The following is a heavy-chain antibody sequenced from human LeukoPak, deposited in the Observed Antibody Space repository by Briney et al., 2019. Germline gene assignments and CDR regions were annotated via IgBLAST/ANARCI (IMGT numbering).Heavy chain of an antibody. CDR1: GFTVITND. CDR3: ARGVEPLAANTLAY. D-gene: IGHD1-14*01. Sequence: GGSLRLSCAASGFTVITNDMTWVRQAPGKGLEWASVTKYADSVQGRFTISRDNSKNTLYLEMNSLSPDDTAVYYCARGVEPLAANTLAYWGQGTLVTVSS. CDR2: T. V-gene: IGHV3-53*01. J-gene: IGHJ4*02.